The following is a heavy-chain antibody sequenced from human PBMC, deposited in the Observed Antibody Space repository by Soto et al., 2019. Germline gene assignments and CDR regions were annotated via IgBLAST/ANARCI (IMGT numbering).Heavy chain of an antibody. CDR2: IIPIFGTA. J-gene: IGHJ6*02. CDR3: AREGGSGNYRYYATVV. V-gene: IGHV1-69*12. D-gene: IGHD3-10*01. Sequence: QVQLVQSGAEVKKPGSSVKVSCKASGGTFSSYAISWVRQAPGQGLEWMGGIIPIFGTANYAQKFQGRVTITADESTSTAYMEMSSLRYEDTAVYYCAREGGSGNYRYYATVVWGQGTTVSVSS. CDR1: GGTFSSYA.